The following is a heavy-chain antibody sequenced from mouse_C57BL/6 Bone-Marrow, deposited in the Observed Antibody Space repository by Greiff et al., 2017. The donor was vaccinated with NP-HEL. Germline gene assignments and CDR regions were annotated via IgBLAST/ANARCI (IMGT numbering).Heavy chain of an antibody. V-gene: IGHV5-9-1*02. CDR2: ISSGGDYI. D-gene: IGHD2-4*01. CDR3: TRDRGLRQAMDY. J-gene: IGHJ4*01. CDR1: GFTFSSYA. Sequence: EVKVVESGEGLVKPGGSLKLSCAASGFTFSSYAMSWVRQTPEKRLEWVAYISSGGDYIYYAETVKGRFTISRDNARNTLYMQMSSLKSEDTAMYYCTRDRGLRQAMDYWGQGTSVTVSS.